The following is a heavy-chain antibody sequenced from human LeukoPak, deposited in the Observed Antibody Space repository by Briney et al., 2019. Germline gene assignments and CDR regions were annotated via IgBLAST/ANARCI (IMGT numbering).Heavy chain of an antibody. V-gene: IGHV3-23*01. Sequence: PGGSLRLSCAASGFTFSSSAMSWVRQAPGKGLEWVSAISGSGGSPYYADSVKGRFTISTDNSKNTLYLQMNSLRAEDTAIYYCAKVWGTDIVVVPTAPFDYWGQGTLVTVSS. CDR2: ISGSGGSP. J-gene: IGHJ4*02. CDR1: GFTFSSSA. CDR3: AKVWGTDIVVVPTAPFDY. D-gene: IGHD2-2*01.